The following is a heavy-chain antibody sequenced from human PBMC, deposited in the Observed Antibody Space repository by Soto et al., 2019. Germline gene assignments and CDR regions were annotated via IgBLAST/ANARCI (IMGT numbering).Heavy chain of an antibody. Sequence: QVQLQQWGAGLLKPSETLSLTCAVYGGSFSGYYWSWIRQPPGKGLEWIGEINHSGSTNYNPSLKSRVTISVDTSKNQFSLKLSSVTAADTAVYYCARSFTFSRIQLWPGERRKYNWFDPWGQGTLVTVSS. CDR1: GGSFSGYY. J-gene: IGHJ5*02. V-gene: IGHV4-34*01. CDR2: INHSGST. D-gene: IGHD5-18*01. CDR3: ARSFTFSRIQLWPGERRKYNWFDP.